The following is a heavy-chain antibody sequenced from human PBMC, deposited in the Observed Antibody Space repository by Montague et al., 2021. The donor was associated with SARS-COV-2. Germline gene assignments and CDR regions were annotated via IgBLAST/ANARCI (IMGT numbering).Heavy chain of an antibody. J-gene: IGHJ4*02. CDR3: AREGGWLSRGSYYFDY. D-gene: IGHD3-22*01. Sequence: SETLSLTCTVSGGSISSSSYYWGWIRQPPGKGLEWIGSIYYSGSTYSNPSLKSRVTISVDTSKNQFSLKLSSVTAADTAAYYCAREGGWLSRGSYYFDYWGQGTLVAVSS. V-gene: IGHV4-39*07. CDR1: GGSISSSSYY. CDR2: IYYSGST.